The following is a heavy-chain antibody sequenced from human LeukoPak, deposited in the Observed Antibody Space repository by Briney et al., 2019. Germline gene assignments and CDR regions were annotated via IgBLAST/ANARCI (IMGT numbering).Heavy chain of an antibody. CDR2: INHSGST. CDR1: GGSLSGYY. D-gene: IGHD3-10*01. V-gene: IGHV4-34*01. J-gene: IGHJ4*02. Sequence: PSETLSLTCAVYGGSLSGYYWSWIRQPPGKGLEWIGEINHSGSTNYNPSLKSRVTISVDTSKNQFSLKLSSVTAADTAVYYCAREGSGSYYKGTLRYWGQGTLVTVSS. CDR3: AREGSGSYYKGTLRY.